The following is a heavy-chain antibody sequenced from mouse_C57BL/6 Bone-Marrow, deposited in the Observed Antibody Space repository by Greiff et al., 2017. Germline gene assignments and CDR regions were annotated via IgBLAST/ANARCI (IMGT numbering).Heavy chain of an antibody. CDR3: ASVIYDGYYAMDY. J-gene: IGHJ4*01. V-gene: IGHV5-4*01. CDR2: ISDGGSYT. Sequence: EVQVVESGGGLVKPGGSLKLSCAASGFTFSSYAMSWVRQTPEKRLEWVATISDGGSYTYYPDNVKGRFTISRDNAKNNLYLQMSHLKSEDTAMYYCASVIYDGYYAMDYWGQGTSVTVSS. D-gene: IGHD2-3*01. CDR1: GFTFSSYA.